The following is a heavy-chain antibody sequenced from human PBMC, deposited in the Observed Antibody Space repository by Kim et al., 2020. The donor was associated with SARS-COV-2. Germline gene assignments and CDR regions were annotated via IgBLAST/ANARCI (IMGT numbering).Heavy chain of an antibody. V-gene: IGHV3-23*01. CDR3: AKDLGVDGGTFGEDAFDI. Sequence: KVRFTISRDNSKNTLYLQRNSLRAEDTAVYYCAKDLGVDGGTFGEDAFDIWGQGTMVTVSS. D-gene: IGHD2-15*01. J-gene: IGHJ3*02.